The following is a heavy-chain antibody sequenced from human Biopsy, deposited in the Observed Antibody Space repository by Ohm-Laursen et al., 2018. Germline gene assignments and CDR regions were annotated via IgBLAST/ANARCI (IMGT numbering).Heavy chain of an antibody. V-gene: IGHV4-4*07. Sequence: SDTLSLTCSVSGGSTNDYLWSWIRQPAGETPEWIGRIYSSGGSSYNPSLKSRISMSMDTSNNQFSLTLTSVTAADTAVYYCARTPGKAVAGRFLDLWGRGTLVTVSS. J-gene: IGHJ2*01. CDR2: IYSSGGS. CDR1: GGSTNDYL. CDR3: ARTPGKAVAGRFLDL. D-gene: IGHD6-19*01.